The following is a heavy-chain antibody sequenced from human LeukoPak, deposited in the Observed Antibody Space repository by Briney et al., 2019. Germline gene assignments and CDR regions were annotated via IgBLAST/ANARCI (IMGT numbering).Heavy chain of an antibody. Sequence: GGSLRLSRAASGFILSGDGMHWVRQAPGKGLEWVALIAHDESTIHCAVSVKGRFTISRDNPKNTLYLQMNNLRVEDTAIYYCARDALGGFDHWGQGTLVTVSS. CDR1: GFILSGDG. J-gene: IGHJ4*02. D-gene: IGHD3-10*01. CDR2: IAHDESTI. V-gene: IGHV3-30*03. CDR3: ARDALGGFDH.